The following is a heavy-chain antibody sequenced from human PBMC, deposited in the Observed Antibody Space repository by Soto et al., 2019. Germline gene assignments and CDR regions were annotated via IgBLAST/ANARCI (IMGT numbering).Heavy chain of an antibody. Sequence: PSETLSLTCTVSGGSISSYYWSWIRQPPGKGLEWIGYIYYSGSTNYNPSLKSRVTISVDTSKNQFSLKLSSVTAADPAVYYCAREAIVVVPAANYFDYWGQGTLVTVSS. CDR3: AREAIVVVPAANYFDY. V-gene: IGHV4-59*01. CDR1: GGSISSYY. D-gene: IGHD2-2*01. CDR2: IYYSGST. J-gene: IGHJ4*02.